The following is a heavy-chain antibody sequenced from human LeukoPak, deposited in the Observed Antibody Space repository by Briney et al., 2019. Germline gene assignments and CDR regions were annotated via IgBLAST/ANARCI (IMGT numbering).Heavy chain of an antibody. CDR2: ISYDGSNK. V-gene: IGHV3-30*18. D-gene: IGHD5-18*01. Sequence: GGSLRLSCAASGYTFSSYGMHWVRQAPGKGLEWVAVISYDGSNKYYADSVKGRFTISRDNSKNTLYLQMNSLRAEDTAVYYCAKSTASYDYAFDIWGQGTMVTVSS. J-gene: IGHJ3*02. CDR3: AKSTASYDYAFDI. CDR1: GYTFSSYG.